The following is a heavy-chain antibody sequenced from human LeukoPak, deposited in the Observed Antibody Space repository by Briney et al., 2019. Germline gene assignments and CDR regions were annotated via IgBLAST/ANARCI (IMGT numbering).Heavy chain of an antibody. CDR3: AKGLVAEHYFDC. CDR1: GFTFSSYA. CDR2: ISGSGYST. J-gene: IGHJ4*02. D-gene: IGHD1/OR15-1a*01. V-gene: IGHV3-23*01. Sequence: GGSLRLSCAASGFTFSSYAMSWVHQAPGKGLAWVSAISGSGYSTYYTDSVKGRFTISRDNSKNTLYLQLNSLRAEDTAIYYCAKGLVAEHYFDCWGQGTPVTVSS.